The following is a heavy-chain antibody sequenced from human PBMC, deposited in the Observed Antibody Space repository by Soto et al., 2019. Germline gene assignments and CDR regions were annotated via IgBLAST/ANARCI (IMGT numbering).Heavy chain of an antibody. Sequence: ASETLSLTCTVSGGSISSYYWSWIRQPPGKGLEWIGYIYYSGSTNYNPSLKSRVTISVDTSKNQFSLKLSSVTAADTAVYYCARGTDYSYYYDSSGPGLFDYWGQGTLVTVSS. J-gene: IGHJ4*02. CDR3: ARGTDYSYYYDSSGPGLFDY. CDR1: GGSISSYY. V-gene: IGHV4-59*01. D-gene: IGHD3-22*01. CDR2: IYYSGST.